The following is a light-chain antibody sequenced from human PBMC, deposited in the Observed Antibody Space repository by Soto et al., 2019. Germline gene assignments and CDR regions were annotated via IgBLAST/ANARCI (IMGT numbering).Light chain of an antibody. Sequence: EIMMTQSPATLSVSPGERATLSCRASQSVRNNLAWYQQKPGQAPRLLIYYASTRATGIPARFSGSGSGTGFTLTISSLQSEDFALYYCPQYNNWPPITFGQGTRLEIK. CDR1: QSVRNN. CDR2: YAS. V-gene: IGKV3-15*01. J-gene: IGKJ5*01. CDR3: PQYNNWPPIT.